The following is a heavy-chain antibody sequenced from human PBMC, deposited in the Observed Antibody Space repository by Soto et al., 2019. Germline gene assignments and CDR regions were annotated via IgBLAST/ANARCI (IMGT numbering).Heavy chain of an antibody. CDR3: ARGSYYSGWV. D-gene: IGHD6-19*01. CDR2: TYYRSKWYS. V-gene: IGHV6-1*01. J-gene: IGHJ4*02. CDR1: GDSVSSTSTA. Sequence: HSQTLSLTCAISGDSVSSTSTAWSWIRQSPSRGLEWLGRTYYRSKWYSDYAVSVKSRITINPDTSKNQFSLQLNSVTPEDTAVYYCARGSYYSGWVWGQGTPVTVSS.